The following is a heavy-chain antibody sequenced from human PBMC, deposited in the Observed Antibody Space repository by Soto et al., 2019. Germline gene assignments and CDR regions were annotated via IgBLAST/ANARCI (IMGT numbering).Heavy chain of an antibody. Sequence: GGSVRHSCVASEFTFSSDWMSCVCQAPGKGLEWVANIKQDGSEKYYVDSVKDRFTISRDNAKNSLYLQMNSLRAEDTAVYYCARDLGDPVAYWGQGTLVTVSS. D-gene: IGHD3-16*01. CDR3: ARDLGDPVAY. CDR2: IKQDGSEK. J-gene: IGHJ4*02. CDR1: EFTFSSDW. V-gene: IGHV3-7*01.